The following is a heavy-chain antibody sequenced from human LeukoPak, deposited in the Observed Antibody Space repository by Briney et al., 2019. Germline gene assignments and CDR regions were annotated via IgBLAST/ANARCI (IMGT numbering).Heavy chain of an antibody. D-gene: IGHD2/OR15-2a*01. CDR1: GFTVSSNY. Sequence: PGGSLRLSCAASGFTVSSNYMSWVRQAPGKGLECVLVIYSVGSTYYADSVKGRFTVSRDDSKNTLYLQMNSLRAEDTAVYYCARDRTTGEVDFWGQGTLVTVSS. CDR3: ARDRTTGEVDF. CDR2: IYSVGST. V-gene: IGHV3-66*02. J-gene: IGHJ4*02.